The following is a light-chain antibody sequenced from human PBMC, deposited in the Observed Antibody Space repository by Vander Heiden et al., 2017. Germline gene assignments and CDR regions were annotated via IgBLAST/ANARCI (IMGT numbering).Light chain of an antibody. CDR1: QSISSY. J-gene: IGKJ4*01. Sequence: DIQMTQSPSSLSASVGDRVTIACRASQSISSYLNWHQQKPGKAPKLLIYAASSLQSGVPSRFSGSGSGTDSTLTISSLQPEDFATYYCQQSYSTRLTFGGWTKVEIK. CDR3: QQSYSTRLT. V-gene: IGKV1-39*01. CDR2: AAS.